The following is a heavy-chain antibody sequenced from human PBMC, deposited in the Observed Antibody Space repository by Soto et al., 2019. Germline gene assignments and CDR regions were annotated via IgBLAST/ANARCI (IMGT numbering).Heavy chain of an antibody. D-gene: IGHD4-17*01. CDR2: INSDGSST. CDR3: ARAARPTAAPPDS. V-gene: IGHV3-74*01. J-gene: IGHJ5*01. CDR1: GFTFSSYW. Sequence: GGALRLFCAASGFTFSSYWMHWVRQAPGKGLVWVSRINSDGSSTSYADSVKGRFTISRDNAKNTLYLQMNSLRAEDTAVYYCARAARPTAAPPDSWGHGTLVTVSS.